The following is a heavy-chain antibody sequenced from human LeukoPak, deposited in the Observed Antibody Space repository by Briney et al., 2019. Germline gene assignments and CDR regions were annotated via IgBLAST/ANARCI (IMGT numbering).Heavy chain of an antibody. V-gene: IGHV3-48*03. J-gene: IGHJ6*04. Sequence: PGGSLRLSCAASGFTFSSYEMNWVRQAPGKGLEWVSYISSSGSTIYYADSVKGRFTISRDNAKNSLYLQMNSLRAEDTAVYYRARESITMVRGVTPYYYYYGMDVWGKGTTVTVSS. CDR2: ISSSGSTI. CDR1: GFTFSSYE. D-gene: IGHD3-10*01. CDR3: ARESITMVRGVTPYYYYYGMDV.